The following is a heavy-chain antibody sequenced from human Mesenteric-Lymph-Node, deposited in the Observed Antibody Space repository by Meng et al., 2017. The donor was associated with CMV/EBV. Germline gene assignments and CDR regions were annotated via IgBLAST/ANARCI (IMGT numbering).Heavy chain of an antibody. D-gene: IGHD3-10*01. CDR3: ARLRLWFGDLGYFDP. V-gene: IGHV1-2*06. CDR2: INPNSGGT. J-gene: IGHJ5*01. Sequence: GYTFTGYYIHWVRQAPGQGLEWMGRINPNSGGTNYAQKFQGRVTMTRDTSISTAYMELSSLRSDDTAVYYCARLRLWFGDLGYFDPWGQGTLVTVS. CDR1: GYTFTGYY.